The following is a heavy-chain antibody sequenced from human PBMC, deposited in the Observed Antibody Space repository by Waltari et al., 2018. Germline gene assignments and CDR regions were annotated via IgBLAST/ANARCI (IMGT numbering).Heavy chain of an antibody. J-gene: IGHJ4*02. V-gene: IGHV1-69*01. CDR1: GGTFSSYA. D-gene: IGHD3-3*01. CDR2: ISPIVGTE. CDR3: ARGKRDGIFGVVIRYYFDY. Sequence: QVQLVQSGAEVKKPGSSVKVSCKASGGTFSSYAISWVRQAHGHGIEWMGWISPIVGTEKYAQKFKGRVTSTADESTSTAYMELSSLRSEDTAVYYCARGKRDGIFGVVIRYYFDYWGQGTLVTVSS.